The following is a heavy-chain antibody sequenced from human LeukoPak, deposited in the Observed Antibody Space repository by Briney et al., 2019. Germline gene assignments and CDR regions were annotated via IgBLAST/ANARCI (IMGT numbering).Heavy chain of an antibody. D-gene: IGHD6-13*01. J-gene: IGHJ4*02. Sequence: PGGSLRLSCAASGFTFSSYGMHWVRQAPGKGLEWVAFIRYDGSNKYYADSVKGRFTISRDNSKNTLYLQMNSLRAEDTAVYYCAKPDTVAAAFVLSDYWGQGTLVTVSS. CDR3: AKPDTVAAAFVLSDY. V-gene: IGHV3-30*02. CDR2: IRYDGSNK. CDR1: GFTFSSYG.